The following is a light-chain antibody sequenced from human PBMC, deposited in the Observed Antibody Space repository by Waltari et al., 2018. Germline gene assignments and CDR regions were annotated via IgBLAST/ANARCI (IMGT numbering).Light chain of an antibody. Sequence: QSALTQPRSVSGSPGQSVTISCTGTSSDVGGYNYVSWYQQHPGKAPNLMIYDVSKRPSGVPDRFSVSKSGNTASLTVSGLQAEDAADYYCCSYAGSYTWVFGGGTKLTVL. CDR3: CSYAGSYTWV. V-gene: IGLV2-11*01. J-gene: IGLJ3*02. CDR2: DVS. CDR1: SSDVGGYNY.